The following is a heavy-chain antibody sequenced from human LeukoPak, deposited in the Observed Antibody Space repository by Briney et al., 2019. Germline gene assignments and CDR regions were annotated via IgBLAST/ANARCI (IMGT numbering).Heavy chain of an antibody. CDR3: ARDIVVPDAYGMDV. CDR1: GFTVSTSY. Sequence: GGSLRLSCAASGFTVSTSYMSWVRQAPGRGLEWVSVIYNGGSTYYADSAKGRFTISRDNSKNTLYLQMNSLRAEDTAVYYCARDIVVPDAYGMDVWGQGTTVTVSS. CDR2: IYNGGST. D-gene: IGHD2-2*01. J-gene: IGHJ6*02. V-gene: IGHV3-53*01.